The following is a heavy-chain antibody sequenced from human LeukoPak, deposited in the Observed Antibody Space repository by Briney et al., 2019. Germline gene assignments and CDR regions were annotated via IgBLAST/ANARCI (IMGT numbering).Heavy chain of an antibody. CDR2: FDPEDGET. D-gene: IGHD3-22*01. V-gene: IGHV1-24*01. J-gene: IGHJ5*02. Sequence: ASVKVSCKVSGYTLTELSMHWVRQAPGKGLEWMGGFDPEDGETIYAQKFQGRVTMTEDTSTDTAYMGLSSLRSEDTAVYYCATDPNSSGYYYVPTWGQGTLVTVSS. CDR3: ATDPNSSGYYYVPT. CDR1: GYTLTELS.